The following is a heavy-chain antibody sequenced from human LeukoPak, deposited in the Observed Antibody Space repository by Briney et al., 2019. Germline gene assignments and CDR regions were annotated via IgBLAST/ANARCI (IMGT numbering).Heavy chain of an antibody. CDR3: ARGADLPYYMDV. J-gene: IGHJ6*03. CDR1: GGTFSSYA. Sequence: SVQVSCKASGGTFSSYAISWVRQAPGQGLEWMGGIIPIFGTANYAQKFQGRVTITADESTSTAYMELSSLRSEDTAVYYCARGADLPYYMDVWGKGTTVTVSS. CDR2: IIPIFGTA. V-gene: IGHV1-69*01.